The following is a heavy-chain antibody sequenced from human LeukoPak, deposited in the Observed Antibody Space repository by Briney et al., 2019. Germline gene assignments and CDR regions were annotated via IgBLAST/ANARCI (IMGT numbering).Heavy chain of an antibody. J-gene: IGHJ4*02. V-gene: IGHV1-2*06. CDR3: ARDRDGKYFDY. Sequence: ASVKVSCKASGYTFTGYYMHWVRQAPGRGLEWMGRINPNSGGTNYAQKFQGRVTMTRDTSISTAYMELSRLRSDDTAVYYCARDRDGKYFDYWGQGTLVTVSS. D-gene: IGHD5-24*01. CDR2: INPNSGGT. CDR1: GYTFTGYY.